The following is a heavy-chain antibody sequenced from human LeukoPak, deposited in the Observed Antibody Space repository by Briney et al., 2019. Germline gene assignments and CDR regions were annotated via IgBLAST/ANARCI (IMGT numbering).Heavy chain of an antibody. CDR1: GFTFSSYG. J-gene: IGHJ4*02. V-gene: IGHV3-30*18. CDR2: ISYDGSNK. CDR3: AKDRNYDSSGYPIDY. Sequence: PGGSLRLSCAASGFTFSSYGMHWVRQAPGKGLEWVAVISYDGSNKYYADSVKGRFTISRDNSKNTLYLQMNSLRAEDTAVYYCAKDRNYDSSGYPIDYWGQGTLVTVSS. D-gene: IGHD3-22*01.